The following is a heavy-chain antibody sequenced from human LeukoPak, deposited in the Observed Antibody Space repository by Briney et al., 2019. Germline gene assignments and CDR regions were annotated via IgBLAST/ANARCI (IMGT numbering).Heavy chain of an antibody. D-gene: IGHD2-15*01. CDR1: GYTLTELS. V-gene: IGHV1-24*01. Sequence: ASVKVSCKVSGYTLTELSMHWVRQAPGKGLEWMGGFDPEDGETIYAQKFQGRVTMTTDTSTSTVYMELRSLRSDDTAVYYCARDIGYCSGGSCRYWFDPWGQGTLVTVSS. CDR3: ARDIGYCSGGSCRYWFDP. J-gene: IGHJ5*02. CDR2: FDPEDGET.